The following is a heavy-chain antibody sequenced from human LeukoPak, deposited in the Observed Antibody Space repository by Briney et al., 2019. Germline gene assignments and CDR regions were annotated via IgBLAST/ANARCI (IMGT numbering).Heavy chain of an antibody. CDR3: AKDDPTGRYR. J-gene: IGHJ4*02. V-gene: IGHV3-23*01. D-gene: IGHD1-26*01. CDR1: GFTFSSYA. Sequence: GGSLRLSCAASGFTFSSYAMSWVRQAPGKGLEWVSGISASGGSTYYADSVKGRFTISRDNSKNTVYLQMNSLRVEDTAVYYCAKDDPTGRYRWGQGTLVTVSS. CDR2: ISASGGST.